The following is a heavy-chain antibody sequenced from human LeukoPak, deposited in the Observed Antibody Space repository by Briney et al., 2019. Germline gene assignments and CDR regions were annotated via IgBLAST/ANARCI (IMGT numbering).Heavy chain of an antibody. CDR1: GFTVSSNY. D-gene: IGHD2-21*01. Sequence: TGGSLRLSCAASGFTVSSNYMSWVRQAPGKGLEWVSFIYSDGTTFYVDSVKGRFTVSRDNSKNTLYLQMNSLRAEDTAVYYCARAIHGATWGQGTLVTVSS. CDR2: IYSDGTT. J-gene: IGHJ5*02. V-gene: IGHV3-66*01. CDR3: ARAIHGAT.